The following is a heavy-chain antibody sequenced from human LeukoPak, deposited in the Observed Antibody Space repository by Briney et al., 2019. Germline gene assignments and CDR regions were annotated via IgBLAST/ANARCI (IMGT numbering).Heavy chain of an antibody. CDR3: ARPLGSLKEYWWFDP. CDR2: INPNSGGT. Sequence: ASVKVSCKASGYTFTGYYIHWVRQAPGQGLEWMGWINPNSGGTNFAQKFQGRVTMTRDTSISTAYMELDRLRSDDTAVYYCARPLGSLKEYWWFDPWGQGTLVTVSS. J-gene: IGHJ5*02. D-gene: IGHD2/OR15-2a*01. CDR1: GYTFTGYY. V-gene: IGHV1-2*02.